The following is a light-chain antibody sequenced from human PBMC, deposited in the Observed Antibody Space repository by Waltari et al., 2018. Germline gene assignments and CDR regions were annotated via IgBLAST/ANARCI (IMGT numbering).Light chain of an antibody. V-gene: IGLV2-14*03. CDR3: SSYVSDDTLDV. J-gene: IGLJ1*01. CDR1: SSDVGDYTY. Sequence: QTALTQPASVSGSPGQSITISRAGTSSDVGDYTYVSWYQQYPGEAPKLIIYDVSHRPSGVFNRISDSKSGNPASLTISGLQAEDEADYYGSSYVSDDTLDVFGTGTKVTVL. CDR2: DVS.